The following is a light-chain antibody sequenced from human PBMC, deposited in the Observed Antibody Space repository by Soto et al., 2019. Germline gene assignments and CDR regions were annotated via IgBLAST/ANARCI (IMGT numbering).Light chain of an antibody. Sequence: DIVMTQSPATLSVAPGERVTFSCRASQGVSRKLAWYQHKPGQAPRILISGESTGATGIPDRFSGSGSGTELTLTISSLQSEDCAIYYCQKYHTWPITFGGGTKVDI. CDR2: GES. J-gene: IGKJ4*01. V-gene: IGKV3-15*01. CDR3: QKYHTWPIT. CDR1: QGVSRK.